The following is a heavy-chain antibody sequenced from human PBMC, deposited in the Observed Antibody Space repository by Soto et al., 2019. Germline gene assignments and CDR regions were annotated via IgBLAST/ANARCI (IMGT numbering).Heavy chain of an antibody. CDR1: GFTVSTSY. Sequence: PGGSLRLSCAASGFTVSTSYMNWVRQAPGKGLEWVSVIYAGGTSYYADSVKGRFSISRDNSKNTPYLQMNSLRLEDTAVYYCAREDRYTTSWYSFDSWGQGTLVTAPQ. CDR2: IYAGGTS. J-gene: IGHJ4*02. V-gene: IGHV3-53*01. D-gene: IGHD6-13*01. CDR3: AREDRYTTSWYSFDS.